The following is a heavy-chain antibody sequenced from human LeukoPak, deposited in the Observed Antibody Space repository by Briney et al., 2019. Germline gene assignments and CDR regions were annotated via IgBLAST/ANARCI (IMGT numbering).Heavy chain of an antibody. D-gene: IGHD5-18*01. J-gene: IGHJ6*02. V-gene: IGHV3-30*18. CDR3: AKVGPWDTNYHYYSMDV. Sequence: PGGSLRLSCAASGFTFSSYGMHWVRQAPGKGLEWVTVISYDGSNKYYADSVKGRFTISRDNSKNTLYLQMNSLRAEDTAVYYCAKVGPWDTNYHYYSMDVWGQGTTVTVSS. CDR2: ISYDGSNK. CDR1: GFTFSSYG.